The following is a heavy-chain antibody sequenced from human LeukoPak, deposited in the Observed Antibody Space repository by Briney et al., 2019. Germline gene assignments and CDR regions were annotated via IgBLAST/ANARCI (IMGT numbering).Heavy chain of an antibody. CDR1: GGSFSGYY. J-gene: IGHJ5*02. D-gene: IGHD2-2*01. CDR3: ASESVVVPVSNWFDP. Sequence: SETLSLTCAVYGGSFSGYYWSWLRQPPGKGLEWIGEINHSGSTNYNPSLTSRVTISVDSSKDQFSLKLSSVTAADTAVYYCASESVVVPVSNWFDPWGQGTLVTVSS. CDR2: INHSGST. V-gene: IGHV4-34*01.